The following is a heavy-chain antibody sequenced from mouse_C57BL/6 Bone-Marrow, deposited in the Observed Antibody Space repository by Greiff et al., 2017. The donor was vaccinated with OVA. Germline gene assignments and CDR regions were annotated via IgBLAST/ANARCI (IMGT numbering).Heavy chain of an antibody. D-gene: IGHD1-1*01. Sequence: VMLVESGPGLVAPSQSLSITCTVSGFSLTSYGVDWVRQPPGKGLEWLGVIWGGGSTNYNSALMSRLSISKDNSKSQVFLKMNSLQTHDTAMYYCAKHNPDYYGSSYAMDYWGQGTSVTVSS. CDR1: GFSLTSYG. CDR3: AKHNPDYYGSSYAMDY. J-gene: IGHJ4*01. V-gene: IGHV2-9*01. CDR2: IWGGGST.